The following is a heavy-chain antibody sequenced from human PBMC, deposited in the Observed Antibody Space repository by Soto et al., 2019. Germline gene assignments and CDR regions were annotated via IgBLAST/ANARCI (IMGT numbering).Heavy chain of an antibody. CDR2: INAGNGNT. V-gene: IGHV1-3*01. J-gene: IGHJ6*02. Sequence: ASVKVSCKASGYTFTSYAMHWVRQAPGQRLEWMGWINAGNGNTKYSQKFQGRVTITRDTSASTAYMEPSSLRSEDTAVYYCARDRAVVRGVISHYYYYGMDVWGQGTTVTVSS. CDR3: ARDRAVVRGVISHYYYYGMDV. CDR1: GYTFTSYA. D-gene: IGHD3-10*01.